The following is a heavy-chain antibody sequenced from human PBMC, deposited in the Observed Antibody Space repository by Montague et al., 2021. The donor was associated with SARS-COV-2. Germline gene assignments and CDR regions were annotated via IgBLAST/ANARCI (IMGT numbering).Heavy chain of an antibody. CDR2: VYTTGST. V-gene: IGHV4-61*02. D-gene: IGHD3-9*01. J-gene: IGHJ4*02. CDR3: ARIRDYDILTGSYSGFDY. CDR1: GGSISSDSYY. Sequence: TLSLTCTVSGGSISSDSYYWSWIRQPAGKGLEWIGRVYTTGSTNYNPSLKSRVTISGDTSRNQFSLRLTSVTAADTATYYCARIRDYDILTGSYSGFDYWGQGTLVTVS.